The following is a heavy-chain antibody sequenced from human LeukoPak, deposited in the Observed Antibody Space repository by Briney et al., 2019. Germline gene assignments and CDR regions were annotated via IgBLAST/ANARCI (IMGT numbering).Heavy chain of an antibody. J-gene: IGHJ4*02. CDR2: INPDGSST. CDR1: GFTFSMSW. CDR3: ARDSHIAEVAYYFDY. D-gene: IGHD2-21*01. Sequence: GGSLRLSCAAPGFTFSMSWIHWVRQAPGKGLVWVSRINPDGSSTSHADSVKGRFTISRDNAKNTLYLQMDSLRAEDTAVYYCARDSHIAEVAYYFDYWGQGTLVSVSS. V-gene: IGHV3-74*01.